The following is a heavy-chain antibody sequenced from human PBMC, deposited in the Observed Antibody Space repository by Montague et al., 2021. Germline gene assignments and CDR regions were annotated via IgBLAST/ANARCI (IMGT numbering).Heavy chain of an antibody. J-gene: IGHJ5*02. V-gene: IGHV3-48*02. Sequence: SLRLSCAASGFSFSTYSMNWVRQAPGKGLEWVSYISSSGSTIYYADSVKGRFTISRDNAKDSLYLQMSSLRDEDTALYYCARPYGSGIFQAWGQGTLVTVSS. CDR2: ISSSGSTI. CDR3: ARPYGSGIFQA. CDR1: GFSFSTYS. D-gene: IGHD3-10*01.